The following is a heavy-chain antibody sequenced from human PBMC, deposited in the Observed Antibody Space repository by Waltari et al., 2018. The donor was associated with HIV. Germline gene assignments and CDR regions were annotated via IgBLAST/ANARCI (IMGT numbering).Heavy chain of an antibody. CDR1: GYPFAAYP. V-gene: IGHV1-2*04. Sequence: QVQLVQSGAEVKNPGASVTVSCHGGGYPFAAYPISWVREAPGGGLEWLAWINPNNGDTDYSQKFQGWVSVARAASSESVYLTLTKLRGDDTAIYYCARGESTTWANLDLWGQGTLVSVSS. J-gene: IGHJ5*02. CDR3: ARGESTTWANLDL. D-gene: IGHD1-26*01. CDR2: INPNNGDT.